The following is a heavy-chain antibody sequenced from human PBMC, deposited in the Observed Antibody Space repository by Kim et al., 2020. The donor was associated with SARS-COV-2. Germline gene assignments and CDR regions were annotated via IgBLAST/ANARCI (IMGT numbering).Heavy chain of an antibody. Sequence: ASVKVSCKASGYTFTTYAINWVRQAPGQGFEWMGWINTNTGKSSYAQGFTGRFVFSLDTSVSTAYLQISSLKSEDTAMYYCARVWVPLDSSGYPKPQYDYYYSMDVWGKGTTVTVSS. J-gene: IGHJ6*03. D-gene: IGHD3-22*01. V-gene: IGHV7-4-1*02. CDR3: ARVWVPLDSSGYPKPQYDYYYSMDV. CDR1: GYTFTTYA. CDR2: INTNTGKS.